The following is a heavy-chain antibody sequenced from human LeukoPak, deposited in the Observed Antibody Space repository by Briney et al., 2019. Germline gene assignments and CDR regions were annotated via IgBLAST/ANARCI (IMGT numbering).Heavy chain of an antibody. CDR1: GFSFSSYS. V-gene: IGHV3-21*01. Sequence: GESLRVSCAASGFSFSSYSMDWVRQAPGKGLEWVSSISSGSTSIYYADSVKGRFTISRDNAKNSLYLQMNSLRAEDTAVYYCARVTGTTAGDHWGQGTLVSVSS. D-gene: IGHD1-1*01. CDR3: ARVTGTTAGDH. CDR2: ISSGSTSI. J-gene: IGHJ5*02.